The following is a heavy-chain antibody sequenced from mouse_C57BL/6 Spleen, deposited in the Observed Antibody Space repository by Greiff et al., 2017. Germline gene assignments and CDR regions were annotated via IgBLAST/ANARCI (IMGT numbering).Heavy chain of an antibody. CDR3: ARGEGPGAY. J-gene: IGHJ3*01. Sequence: QVHVKQPGAELVRPGTSVKLSCKASGYTFTSYWMHWVKQRPGQGLEWIGVIDPSDSYTNYNQKFKGKATLTVDTSSSTAYMQLSSLTSEDSAVYYCARGEGPGAYWGQGTLVTVSA. V-gene: IGHV1-59*01. CDR2: IDPSDSYT. CDR1: GYTFTSYW.